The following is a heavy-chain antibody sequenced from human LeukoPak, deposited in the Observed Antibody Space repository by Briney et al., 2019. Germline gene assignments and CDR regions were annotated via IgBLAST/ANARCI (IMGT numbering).Heavy chain of an antibody. Sequence: PSETLSLTCTVSGGSISSSYSYWGWIRQPPGKGLEWIGNIYYSGSTYYSPSLTSRVTVSVDTSENQFSLKLSSVTAADTAVYYCARDKISMTHAFDIWGQGTMVTVSS. V-gene: IGHV4-39*07. CDR1: GGSISSSYSY. CDR3: ARDKISMTHAFDI. D-gene: IGHD2/OR15-2a*01. CDR2: IYYSGST. J-gene: IGHJ3*02.